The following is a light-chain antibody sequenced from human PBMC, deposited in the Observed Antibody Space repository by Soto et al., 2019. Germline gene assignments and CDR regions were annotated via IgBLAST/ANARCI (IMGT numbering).Light chain of an antibody. J-gene: IGKJ1*01. V-gene: IGKV1-17*01. CDR2: AAS. CDR3: QHYNSYSEA. CDR1: RDIGSD. Sequence: QMIPSPSSLSASVGDRITITRRASRDIGSDLSWYQQKPGKAPTLLIYAASNLQSGVPSRFSGSGSGKEFTLTISSRQPDDFATYYCQHYNSYSEAFGQGTKVDIK.